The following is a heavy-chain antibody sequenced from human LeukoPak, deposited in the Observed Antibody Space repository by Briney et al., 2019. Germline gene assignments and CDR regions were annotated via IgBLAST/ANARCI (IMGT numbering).Heavy chain of an antibody. Sequence: GGSLRLSCAASGFTFSSYWMSWVRQAPGKGLEWVANIKQDGSAKYYVDSVKGRFTISRDNSKNTLYLQMNSLRAEDTAVYYCARARGYSYGYLEYYFDYWGQGTLVTVSS. V-gene: IGHV3-7*03. D-gene: IGHD5-18*01. CDR3: ARARGYSYGYLEYYFDY. CDR2: IKQDGSAK. CDR1: GFTFSSYW. J-gene: IGHJ4*02.